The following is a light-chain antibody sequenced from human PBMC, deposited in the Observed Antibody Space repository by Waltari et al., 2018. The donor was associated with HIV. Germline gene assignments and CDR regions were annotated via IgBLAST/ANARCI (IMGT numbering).Light chain of an antibody. J-gene: IGKJ2*01. CDR2: GAS. Sequence: EVVMTQSPATLSVYLGARATLSCRASPSINSHLAWYQHKPGQAPRLLFYGASTRATGVPARFSGSGSGTDFTLTISGLQSEDFAVYYCQQYNHWPPYTFGQGTKLEIK. V-gene: IGKV3-15*01. CDR1: PSINSH. CDR3: QQYNHWPPYT.